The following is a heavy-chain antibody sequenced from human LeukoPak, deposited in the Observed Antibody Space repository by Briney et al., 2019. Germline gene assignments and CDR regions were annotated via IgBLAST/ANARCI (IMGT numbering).Heavy chain of an antibody. CDR2: IYSGGST. D-gene: IGHD2-15*01. CDR3: AKDQGDCSGGSCAFDI. J-gene: IGHJ3*02. CDR1: GITFSTYD. Sequence: GGSLRLSCAASGITFSTYDMSWVRQAPGKGLEWVSLIYSGGSTYYADSVKGRFTISRDNSKNTLYLQMNSLRAEDTAVYYCAKDQGDCSGGSCAFDIWGQGTMVTVSS. V-gene: IGHV3-23*03.